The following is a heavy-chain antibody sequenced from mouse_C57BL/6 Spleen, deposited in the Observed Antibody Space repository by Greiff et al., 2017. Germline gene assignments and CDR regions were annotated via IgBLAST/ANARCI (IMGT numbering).Heavy chain of an antibody. CDR2: ISYDGSN. J-gene: IGHJ4*01. D-gene: IGHD3-1*01. V-gene: IGHV3-6*01. CDR1: GYSITSGYY. CDR3: ACPTGYYWAHYYAIDY. Sequence: DVKLQQSGPGLVKPSQSLSLTCSVTGYSITSGYYWNWIRQFPGNQLEWMGYISYDGSNNYNPSLNNRISLTRDTSKNQFFLKLNSVTTYDTATYYCACPTGYYWAHYYAIDYWGQGTSVTVSS.